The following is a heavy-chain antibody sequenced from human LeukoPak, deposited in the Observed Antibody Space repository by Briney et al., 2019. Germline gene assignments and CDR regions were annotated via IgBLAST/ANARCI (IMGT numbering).Heavy chain of an antibody. CDR1: GHTFTRYY. D-gene: IGHD6-13*01. CDR2: INPNSGGT. V-gene: IGHV1-2*02. CDR3: ARGEQQLVDY. J-gene: IGHJ4*02. Sequence: GASVKVSCKTSGHTFTRYYMHWVRQAPGQGLEWMGWINPNSGGTNYAQKFQGRVTMTRDTSISTAYMELRRLRSDDTAVYYCARGEQQLVDYWGQGTLVTVSS.